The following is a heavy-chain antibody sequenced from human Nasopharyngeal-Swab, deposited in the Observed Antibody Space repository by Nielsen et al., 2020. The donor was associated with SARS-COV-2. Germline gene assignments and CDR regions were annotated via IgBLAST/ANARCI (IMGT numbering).Heavy chain of an antibody. CDR3: ARARGAYGDYYYYYTDV. CDR1: GGSVSSSSAA. D-gene: IGHD4-17*01. CDR2: TYYRSKWYN. Sequence: SCAISGGSVSSSSAAWNWIRQSQSRGLEWLGRTYYRSKWYNDYAVSVKSRITINPDTSKNQFSLHLNSLTPEDTAVYYCARARGAYGDYYYYYTDVWGKGTTVTVSS. J-gene: IGHJ6*03. V-gene: IGHV6-1*01.